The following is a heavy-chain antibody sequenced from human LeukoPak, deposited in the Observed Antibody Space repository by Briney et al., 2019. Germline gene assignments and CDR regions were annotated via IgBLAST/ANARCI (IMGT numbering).Heavy chain of an antibody. V-gene: IGHV3-48*03. J-gene: IGHJ6*04. Sequence: GGSLRLSCAASGFTFSSYEMNWVRQAPGKGLEWVLYISSSGSTIYYADSVKGRFTISRDNAKNSLYLQMNSLRAEETAVYYCAELGITMIGGVWGKGTTVTISS. CDR3: AELGITMIGGV. CDR2: ISSSGSTI. CDR1: GFTFSSYE. D-gene: IGHD3-10*02.